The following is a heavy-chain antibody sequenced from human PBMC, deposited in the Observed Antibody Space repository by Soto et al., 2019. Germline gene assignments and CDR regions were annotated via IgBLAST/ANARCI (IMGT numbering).Heavy chain of an antibody. V-gene: IGHV1-69*12. CDR3: ASNPGLVYSSGWSFDY. Sequence: QVQLVQSGAAVKKPGSSVKVSCKASGGTFSSYAISWVRQAPGQGLEWMGGIIPIFGTANYAQKFQGRVTITADESTSTAYMELSSLRSEDTAVYYCASNPGLVYSSGWSFDYWGQGTLVTVSS. CDR2: IIPIFGTA. D-gene: IGHD6-19*01. CDR1: GGTFSSYA. J-gene: IGHJ4*02.